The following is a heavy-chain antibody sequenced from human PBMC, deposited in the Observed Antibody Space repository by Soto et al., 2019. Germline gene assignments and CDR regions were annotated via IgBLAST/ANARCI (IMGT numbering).Heavy chain of an antibody. D-gene: IGHD3-22*01. V-gene: IGHV4-30-2*01. Sequence: QLQLQESGSGLVKPSQTLSLTCAVSGDSISSGGYSWNWIRQPPGKGLEWIGYIYHSGGTDYNPAPKSXXTITLDSSNNQFSLKLNSVTAADTAVYYCARDSRSGYYLEYWGQGTLVTVSS. J-gene: IGHJ4*02. CDR2: IYHSGGT. CDR3: ARDSRSGYYLEY. CDR1: GDSISSGGYS.